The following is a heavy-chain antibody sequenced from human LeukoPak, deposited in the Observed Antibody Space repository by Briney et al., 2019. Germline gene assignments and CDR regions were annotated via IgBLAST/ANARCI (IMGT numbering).Heavy chain of an antibody. D-gene: IGHD3-3*01. CDR2: ISAYNGNT. J-gene: IGHJ3*02. V-gene: IGHV1-18*01. Sequence: ASVKVSCKASGYTFTSYGISWVRQAPGQGLEWMGWISAYNGNTNYAQKLQGRVTMTTDTSTSTAYMELRSLRSDDTAVYYCARDSRITIFGVVIDDAFDISGQGTMVTVSS. CDR3: ARDSRITIFGVVIDDAFDI. CDR1: GYTFTSYG.